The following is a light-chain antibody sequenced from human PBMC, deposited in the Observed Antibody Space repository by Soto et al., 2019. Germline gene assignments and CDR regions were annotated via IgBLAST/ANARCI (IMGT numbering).Light chain of an antibody. V-gene: IGLV2-14*01. CDR1: SSDIGTYNY. J-gene: IGLJ2*01. CDR2: EVS. Sequence: QSALTQPASVSGSPGQSITISCTGTSSDIGTYNYVSWYQLHPGKAPKLTIYEVSNRPSGISNRFSGSKSGNTASLTISGLQAEDEADYYCSSYTSKSSLIFGGGTKVTVL. CDR3: SSYTSKSSLI.